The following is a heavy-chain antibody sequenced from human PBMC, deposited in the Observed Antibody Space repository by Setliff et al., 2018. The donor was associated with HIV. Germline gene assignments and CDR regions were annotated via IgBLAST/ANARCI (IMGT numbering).Heavy chain of an antibody. CDR2: IYYSGAT. CDR3: ARRLTTDYFDY. D-gene: IGHD4-4*01. Sequence: SETLSLTCTVSGASITSHYWGWIRQPPGKGLEYIGSIYYSGATYQNPSLKSRLTISVDTSKNQFSLKLSSVTAADTAVYYCARRLTTDYFDYWGQGTLVTVSS. J-gene: IGHJ4*02. V-gene: IGHV4-39*01. CDR1: GASITSHY.